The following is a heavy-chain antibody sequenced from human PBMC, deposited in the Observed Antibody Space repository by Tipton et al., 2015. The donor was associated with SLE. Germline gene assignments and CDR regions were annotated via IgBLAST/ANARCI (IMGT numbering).Heavy chain of an antibody. CDR2: IYYSGST. D-gene: IGHD6-13*01. V-gene: IGHV4-39*07. CDR3: AREPGGIAAADAFDI. Sequence: LRLSCTVSGGSISSSSYYWGWIRQPPGKGLEWIGSIYYSGSTNYNPSLKSRVTISVDTSKNQFSLKLSSVTAADTAVYYCAREPGGIAAADAFDIWGQGTMVTVSS. CDR1: GGSISSSSYY. J-gene: IGHJ3*02.